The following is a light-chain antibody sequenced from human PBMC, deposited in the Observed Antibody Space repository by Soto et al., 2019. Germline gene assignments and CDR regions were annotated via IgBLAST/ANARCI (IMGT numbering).Light chain of an antibody. J-gene: IGKJ4*01. CDR1: QSVTSNY. V-gene: IGKV3-20*01. CDR2: GAS. CDR3: QQHDSSPLT. Sequence: EAVLTLSPGTPALSPGSRAILSYRASQSVTSNYLAWYQQKPGQAPRLLIYGASGRATGTPDRFSGSGSGTDFTLTISRLEPEDFAVYHCQQHDSSPLTFGGGTKGDIK.